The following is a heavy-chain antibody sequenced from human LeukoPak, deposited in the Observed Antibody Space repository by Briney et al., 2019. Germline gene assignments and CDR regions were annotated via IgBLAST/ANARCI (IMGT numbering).Heavy chain of an antibody. CDR3: ARVTQTYYYDSSGYGPLDY. J-gene: IGHJ4*02. D-gene: IGHD3-22*01. CDR1: GGTFSSYA. CDR2: IIPILGIA. Sequence: SVKVSCKASGGTFSSYAISWVRQAPGQGLEWMGRIIPILGIANYAQKFQGRVTITADKSTSTAYMELSSLRSEDTAVYYCARVTQTYYYDSSGYGPLDYWGQGTLVTVSS. V-gene: IGHV1-69*04.